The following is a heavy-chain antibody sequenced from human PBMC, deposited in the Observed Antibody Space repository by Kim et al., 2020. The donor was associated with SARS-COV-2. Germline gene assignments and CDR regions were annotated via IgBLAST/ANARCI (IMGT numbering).Heavy chain of an antibody. D-gene: IGHD5-18*01. CDR3: AGRRGYSYGSYDY. CDR1: GGSISSYY. Sequence: SETLSLTCTVSGGSISSYYWSWIRQPPGKGLEWIGYIYYSGSTNYNPSLKSRVTISVDTSKNQFSIKLSSVTAADTAVYYCAGRRGYSYGSYDYWGQGTL. CDR2: IYYSGST. J-gene: IGHJ4*02. V-gene: IGHV4-59*13.